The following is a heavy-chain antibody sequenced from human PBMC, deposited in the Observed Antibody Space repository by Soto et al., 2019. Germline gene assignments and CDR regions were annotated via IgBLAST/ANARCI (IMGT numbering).Heavy chain of an antibody. J-gene: IGHJ5*02. CDR3: ARHELPTPYNWFDP. Sequence: QVQLQESGPGLVKPSETLSLTCTVSGGSISSYYWSWIRQPPGKGLEWIGYIYYSGSTNYNPSLKRRVTISVDTSKNQFSLKLSSVTAADTAVYYCARHELPTPYNWFDPWGQGTLVTVSS. CDR2: IYYSGST. D-gene: IGHD1-26*01. V-gene: IGHV4-59*08. CDR1: GGSISSYY.